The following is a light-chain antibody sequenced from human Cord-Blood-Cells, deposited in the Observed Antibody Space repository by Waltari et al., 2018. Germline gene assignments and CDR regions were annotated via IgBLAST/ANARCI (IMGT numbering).Light chain of an antibody. CDR1: SSDVGSYNP. Sequence: QSALTQPASVSGSPGQSITISCTGTSSDVGSYNPVSWYQQHPGKAPKLMIYEGSKRPSGVSNRCSGSKSGNTASLTISGLQAEDEADYYCCSYAGSSNWVFGGGTKLTVL. CDR3: CSYAGSSNWV. V-gene: IGLV2-23*01. CDR2: EGS. J-gene: IGLJ3*02.